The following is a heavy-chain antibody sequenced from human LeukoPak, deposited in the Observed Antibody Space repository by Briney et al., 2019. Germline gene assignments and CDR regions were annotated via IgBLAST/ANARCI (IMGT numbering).Heavy chain of an antibody. CDR2: ISYDGSNK. V-gene: IGHV3-30*18. CDR1: GFTFSSYG. D-gene: IGHD6-19*01. Sequence: SGGSLRLSCAASGFTFSSYGMHWVRQAPGKGLEWVAVISYDGSNKYYADSVKGRFTISRDNSKNTLYLQMNSLRAEDTAVYYCAKDLEAVAACYFDYWGQGTLVTVSS. J-gene: IGHJ4*02. CDR3: AKDLEAVAACYFDY.